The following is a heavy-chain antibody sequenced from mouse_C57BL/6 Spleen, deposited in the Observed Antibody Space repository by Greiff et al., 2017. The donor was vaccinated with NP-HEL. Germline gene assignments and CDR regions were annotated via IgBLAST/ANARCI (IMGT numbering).Heavy chain of an antibody. CDR3: AVRGIYYTYEYYA. J-gene: IGHJ4*01. D-gene: IGHD2-14*01. Sequence: QVQLRHAGAGRGEGGAGGKLSCKASGEKGSRYWMHGGKKRPGRGLEWIGRIDPNSGGTKYNEKFKSKATLTVDKPSSTAYMQLSSLTSEDSAVYYCAVRGIYYTYEYYA. CDR2: IDPNSGGT. V-gene: IGHV1-72*01. CDR1: GEKGSRYW.